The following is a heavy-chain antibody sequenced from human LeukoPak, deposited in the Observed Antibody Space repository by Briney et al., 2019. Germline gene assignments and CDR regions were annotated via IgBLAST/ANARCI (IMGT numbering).Heavy chain of an antibody. CDR1: GFTFSSFA. D-gene: IGHD1-26*01. CDR2: ISGSGAST. CDR3: AKGRGSPYYFEY. J-gene: IGHJ4*02. V-gene: IGHV3-23*01. Sequence: HPGGSLRLSCAASGFTFSSFAMTWVRQAPGKGLEWVSAISGSGASTYYADSVKGRFTISRDNSKNTLYLQMNSLRAEDTAVYYCAKGRGSPYYFEYWGQGTLVPLSS.